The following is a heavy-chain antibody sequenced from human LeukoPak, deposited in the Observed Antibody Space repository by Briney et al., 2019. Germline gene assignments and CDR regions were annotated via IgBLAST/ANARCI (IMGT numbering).Heavy chain of an antibody. CDR1: GYTLTSHA. J-gene: IGHJ4*02. CDR2: INLGNGDT. CDR3: ATSEESR. Sequence: GASVKVSRKASGYTLTSHAIHWVRQGPGQRLEWMGWINLGNGDTKYSQRFQGRVAITRDTSASTAYMDLSSLRYEDTAVYYCATSEESRWGQGTLVTVSS. V-gene: IGHV1-3*01. D-gene: IGHD2-2*01.